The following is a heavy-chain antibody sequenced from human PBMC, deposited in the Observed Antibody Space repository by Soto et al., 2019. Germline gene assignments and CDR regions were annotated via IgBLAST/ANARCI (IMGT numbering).Heavy chain of an antibody. V-gene: IGHV4-39*01. CDR2: IYYSGST. Sequence: PSETLSLTCTVSGGSISSSSYYWGWIRQPPGKGLEWIGSIYYSGSTYYNPSLKSRVTISVDTSKNQFSLKLSSVTAADTAVYYCARQGIAAAGARGDWFDPWGQGTLVTVLL. J-gene: IGHJ5*02. CDR3: ARQGIAAAGARGDWFDP. CDR1: GGSISSSSYY. D-gene: IGHD6-13*01.